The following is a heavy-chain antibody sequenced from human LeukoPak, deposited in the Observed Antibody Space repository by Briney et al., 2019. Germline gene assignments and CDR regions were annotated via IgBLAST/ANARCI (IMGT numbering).Heavy chain of an antibody. CDR3: ARLYYDFWSGYYTGYYFDY. CDR2: IYYSGST. V-gene: IGHV4-39*01. Sequence: SETLSLTCTVSGGSISSSSYCWGWIRQPPGKGLEWIGSIYYSGSTYYNPSLKSRVTISVDTSKNQFSLKLSSVTAADTAVYYCARLYYDFWSGYYTGYYFDYWGQGTLVTVSS. J-gene: IGHJ4*02. CDR1: GGSISSSSYC. D-gene: IGHD3-3*01.